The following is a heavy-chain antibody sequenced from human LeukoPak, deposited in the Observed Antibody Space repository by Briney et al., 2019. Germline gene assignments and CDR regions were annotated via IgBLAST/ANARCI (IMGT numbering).Heavy chain of an antibody. CDR2: IIPIFGTA. CDR3: ARSSVVTAMVHLDY. D-gene: IGHD2-21*02. CDR1: GGTFSSFA. J-gene: IGHJ4*02. V-gene: IGHV1-69*06. Sequence: GASVKVSCKTSGGTFSSFAISWVRQAPGQGLEWMGGIIPIFGTANYAQNFQGRVTITADKSTSTAYMELSSLRSEDTAVYYCARSSVVTAMVHLDYWGQGTLVTVSS.